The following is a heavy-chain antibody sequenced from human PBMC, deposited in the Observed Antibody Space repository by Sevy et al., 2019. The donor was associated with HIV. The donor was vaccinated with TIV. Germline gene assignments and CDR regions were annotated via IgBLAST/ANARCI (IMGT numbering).Heavy chain of an antibody. V-gene: IGHV3-7*01. D-gene: IGHD3-9*01. J-gene: IGHJ4*02. CDR1: GFTFGDYW. CDR2: IKQGGSET. Sequence: GGSLRLSCAASGFTFGDYWLTWVRQVPGKGLEWVANIKQGGSETYYADSVKGRISISRDNSKNSLSLQINGLRAEDTAVYYCARCQPDNYYHDGAVYYGLLFDHWGQGALVTVSS. CDR3: ARCQPDNYYHDGAVYYGLLFDH.